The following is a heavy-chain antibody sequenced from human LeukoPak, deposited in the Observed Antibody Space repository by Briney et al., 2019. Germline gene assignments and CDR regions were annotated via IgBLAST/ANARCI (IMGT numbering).Heavy chain of an antibody. J-gene: IGHJ2*01. CDR3: ARDRLGATGHWRIDV. CDR1: GGSFSSYY. CDR2: IYNSGTT. Sequence: PSETLSLTCTVSGGSFSSYYWTWIRQPAGKGLEWIGRIYNSGTTNYSPPLESRVTMSLDTSKNRYSLSLSSVTAADTAVYYCARDRLGATGHWRIDVWGRGTLVTVSS. V-gene: IGHV4-4*07. D-gene: IGHD1-26*01.